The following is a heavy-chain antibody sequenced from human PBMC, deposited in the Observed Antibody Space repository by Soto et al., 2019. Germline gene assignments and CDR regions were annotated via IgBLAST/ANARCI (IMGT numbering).Heavy chain of an antibody. CDR1: GFTFSSYA. CDR2: ISYDGSNK. V-gene: IGHV3-30-3*01. J-gene: IGHJ6*02. D-gene: IGHD3-22*01. Sequence: GGSLRLSCAASGFTFSSYAMHWVRQAPGKGLEWVAVISYDGSNKYYADSVKGRFTISRDNSKNTLYLQMNSLRAEDTAVYYCARAVDYDSSGYYYYYYGMDVWGQGTTVTVS. CDR3: ARAVDYDSSGYYYYYYGMDV.